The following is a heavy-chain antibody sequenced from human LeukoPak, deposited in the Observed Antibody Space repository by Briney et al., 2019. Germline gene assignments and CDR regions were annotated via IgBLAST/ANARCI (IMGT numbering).Heavy chain of an antibody. V-gene: IGHV3-30*02. CDR3: AKDPKYYYDSSGYYDYYYYYMDV. CDR1: GFTFSSYG. J-gene: IGHJ6*03. D-gene: IGHD3-22*01. CDR2: IRYDGSNK. Sequence: GGSLRLSCAASGFTFSSYGMHWVRQAPGKGLGWVAFIRYDGSNKYYADSVKGRFTISRDNSKNTLYLQMNSLRAEDTAVYYCAKDPKYYYDSSGYYDYYYYYMDVWGKGTTVTVSS.